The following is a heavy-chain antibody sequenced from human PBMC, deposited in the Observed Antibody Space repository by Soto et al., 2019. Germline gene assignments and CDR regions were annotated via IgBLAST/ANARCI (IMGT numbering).Heavy chain of an antibody. CDR1: GFTFSSYA. Sequence: GGSLRLSCAASGFTFSSYAMSWVRRAPGKGLEWVSAISGSGGSTYYADSVKGRFTISRDNSKNTLYLQMNSLRAEDTAVYYCAKEGPYSRGSYDAFDIWGQGTTVTVSS. CDR3: AKEGPYSRGSYDAFDI. V-gene: IGHV3-23*01. CDR2: ISGSGGST. D-gene: IGHD6-19*01. J-gene: IGHJ3*02.